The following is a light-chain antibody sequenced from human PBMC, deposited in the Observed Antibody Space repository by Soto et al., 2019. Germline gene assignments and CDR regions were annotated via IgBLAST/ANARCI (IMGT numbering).Light chain of an antibody. CDR2: DAS. J-gene: IGKJ1*01. V-gene: IGKV1-5*01. CDR1: QTISIY. CDR3: QQYSSSSPT. Sequence: DIQMTQSPSTLSASIGDRVTITYRASQTISIYLAWCQQRPGEAPKLLIYDASTLESGVPARFSGSGSGTEFTLTISSLQPDDFATYYCQQYSSSSPTFGQGTKVEIQ.